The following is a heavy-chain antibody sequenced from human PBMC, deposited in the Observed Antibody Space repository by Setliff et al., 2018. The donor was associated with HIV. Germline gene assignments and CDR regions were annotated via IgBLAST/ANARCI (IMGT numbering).Heavy chain of an antibody. CDR1: GGSISPTNYY. CDR2: IYYSGST. D-gene: IGHD6-19*01. Sequence: SETLSLTCTVSGGSISPTNYYWGWIRHPPGKGLEWIGSIYYSGSTYYKSSLKNRVTISVDTPKNHFSLKVNFVTAADTAVYYCATLQSSGWPHGIEYWGQGTLVTVSS. CDR3: ATLQSSGWPHGIEY. J-gene: IGHJ4*02. V-gene: IGHV4-39*01.